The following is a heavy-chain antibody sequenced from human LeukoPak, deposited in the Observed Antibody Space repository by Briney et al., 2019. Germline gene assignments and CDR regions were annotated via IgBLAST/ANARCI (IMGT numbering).Heavy chain of an antibody. J-gene: IGHJ6*04. D-gene: IGHD3-10*01. CDR3: ARDPLLWSRGDYYYGMDV. V-gene: IGHV3-21*01. CDR2: ISSSSSYI. Sequence: GGSLRLSCAASGFTFSSYSMNWVRQAPGKGLEWVSSISSSSSYIYYTESVKGRFTISRDNAKNSLHLQMNSLRAEDTAVYYCARDPLLWSRGDYYYGMDVWGKGTTVTVSS. CDR1: GFTFSSYS.